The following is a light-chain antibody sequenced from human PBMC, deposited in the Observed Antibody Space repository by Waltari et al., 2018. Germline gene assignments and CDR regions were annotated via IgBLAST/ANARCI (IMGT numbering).Light chain of an antibody. CDR1: KLGAKY. Sequence: SYELTQPPSVSVSPGQTASITCSGHKLGAKYGCWYQQKPGQSPVLVIYQESKRPSGIPERFSGSSSGNTATLTISGTQAMDEADYYCQAWDSSTVVFGGGTKLTVL. CDR3: QAWDSSTVV. J-gene: IGLJ2*01. V-gene: IGLV3-1*01. CDR2: QES.